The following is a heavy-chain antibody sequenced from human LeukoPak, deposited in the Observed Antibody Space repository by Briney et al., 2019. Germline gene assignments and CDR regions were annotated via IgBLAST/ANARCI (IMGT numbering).Heavy chain of an antibody. CDR3: ARVSGFRELLMHESYYFDY. V-gene: IGHV1-69*13. CDR1: GGTCSSYA. D-gene: IGHD3-10*01. Sequence: SVKLSCKASGGTCSSYAISWVRQAPGQGLEWMGGIIPTFGTANYAQKFQGRVTITADESTSTAYMELSSLRSEDTAVYYCARVSGFRELLMHESYYFDYWGQGTLVTVSS. J-gene: IGHJ4*02. CDR2: IIPTFGTA.